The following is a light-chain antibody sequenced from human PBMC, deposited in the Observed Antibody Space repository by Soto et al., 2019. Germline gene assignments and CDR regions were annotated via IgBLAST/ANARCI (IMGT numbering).Light chain of an antibody. J-gene: IGLJ2*01. Sequence: QSVLTQPPSVSGAPGQRVTTSCTGSNSNIGAGYDVQWYQQLPGTAPKLLIYGDSDRPSGVPDRFSGSKSGTSASLAITGLQAEDEADYYCQSYDSSLSGVVFGGGTKLTVL. CDR2: GDS. CDR1: NSNIGAGYD. V-gene: IGLV1-40*01. CDR3: QSYDSSLSGVV.